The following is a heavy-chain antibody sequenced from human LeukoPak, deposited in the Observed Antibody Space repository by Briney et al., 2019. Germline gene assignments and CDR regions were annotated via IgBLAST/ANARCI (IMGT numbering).Heavy chain of an antibody. CDR2: IPYSGIT. CDR3: ARCSASAGRVSFDY. J-gene: IGHJ4*02. D-gene: IGHD6-13*01. V-gene: IGHV4-39*01. CDR1: GGSITSSSYF. Sequence: PSETLSLTCTVSGGSITSSSYFWGWIRQPPGKGLEWIGSIPYSGITYYNPSLQSRVSMSVDSPNNQFSLNLNSVTAADTAVYYCARCSASAGRVSFDYWGQGTLVTVSS.